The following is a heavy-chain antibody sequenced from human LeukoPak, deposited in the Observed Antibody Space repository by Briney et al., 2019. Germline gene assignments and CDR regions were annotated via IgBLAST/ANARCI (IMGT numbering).Heavy chain of an antibody. J-gene: IGHJ4*02. CDR2: ISGSGGST. CDR1: GFTFSSYA. D-gene: IGHD2-15*01. CDR3: AKVIYPVVVVAAPDY. V-gene: IGHV3-23*01. Sequence: PGGSLRLSCAASGFTFSSYAMSWVRQAPGKGLEWVSAISGSGGSTYYADSVKGRFTISRDNSKNTLYLQMNSPRAEDTAVYYCAKVIYPVVVVAAPDYWGQGTLVTVSS.